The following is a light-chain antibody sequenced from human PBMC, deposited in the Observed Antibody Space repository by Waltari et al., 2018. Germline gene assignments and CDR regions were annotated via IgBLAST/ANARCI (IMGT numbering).Light chain of an antibody. J-gene: IGKJ2*01. CDR2: HAS. CDR1: QDISDY. CDR3: QQYDNPPPT. Sequence: IQMTQSPSSLPASVGDRVTITCQASQDISDYLNWYQQKPGKAPKLLIYHASNLETGVPSRFSGGGSGTDFTFTISSLQPEDIATYYCQQYDNPPPTFGQGTKLEIK. V-gene: IGKV1-33*01.